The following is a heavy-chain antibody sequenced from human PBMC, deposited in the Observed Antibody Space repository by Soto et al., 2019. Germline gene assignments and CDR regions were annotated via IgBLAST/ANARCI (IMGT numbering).Heavy chain of an antibody. Sequence: QVQLVQSGAEVRKPGASVKVSCEASGYTFTSYDIYWVRQATGQGLEGMGWMNPSTGNSGYAQKFQGRVTMTSVTSISTAHMELSSLRSEDTAVYYCARRAETNGWNGFGADKYYFDFWGQGTLVTVSS. J-gene: IGHJ4*02. CDR3: ARRAETNGWNGFGADKYYFDF. D-gene: IGHD1-1*01. V-gene: IGHV1-8*01. CDR1: GYTFTSYD. CDR2: MNPSTGNS.